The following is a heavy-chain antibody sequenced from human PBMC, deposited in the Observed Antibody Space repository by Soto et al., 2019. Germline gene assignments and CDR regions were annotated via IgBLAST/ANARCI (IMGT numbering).Heavy chain of an antibody. V-gene: IGHV1-69*08. J-gene: IGHJ3*02. D-gene: IGHD6-6*01. Sequence: QVQLVQSGAEVKKPGSSVKVSCKASGGTFSSYTISWVRQAPGQGLEWMGRIIPILGIANYAQKFQGRVTITADQSTSTAYMELSSLRSEDTAAYYCTRDSGDYSSSSGGHGTFDMWGQGTMVTVSS. CDR3: TRDSGDYSSSSGGHGTFDM. CDR1: GGTFSSYT. CDR2: IIPILGIA.